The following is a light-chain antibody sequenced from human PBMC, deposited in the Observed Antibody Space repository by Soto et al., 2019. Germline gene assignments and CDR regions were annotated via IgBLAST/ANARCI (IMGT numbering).Light chain of an antibody. J-gene: IGKJ1*01. CDR1: QSIAAS. CDR2: DVS. CDR3: QQYDYSRT. Sequence: DIQMTQSPSALSASVGDTFTITFRASQSIAASLGWYQHKPGEAPKLLIYDVSSLETGVPSRFSGSGSGTEFSLTIRGLQPDDFATYYCQQYDYSRTFGQGTKVDIK. V-gene: IGKV1-5*01.